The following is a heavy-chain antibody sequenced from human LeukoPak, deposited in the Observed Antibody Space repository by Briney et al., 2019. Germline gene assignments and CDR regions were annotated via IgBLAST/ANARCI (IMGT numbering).Heavy chain of an antibody. CDR1: GYTFRTYA. CDR3: VKHEWGTVIRGARDFDY. D-gene: IGHD3-10*01. CDR2: ITDDGRST. J-gene: IGHJ4*02. Sequence: GGSLRLSCSASGYTFRTYAMHWVRQAPGKGLESVSAITDDGRSTYYADSVKGRFTISRDNPKNTLYLQMSSLTAEDTAVYYCVKHEWGTVIRGARDFDYWGQGSLVTVSS. V-gene: IGHV3-64D*06.